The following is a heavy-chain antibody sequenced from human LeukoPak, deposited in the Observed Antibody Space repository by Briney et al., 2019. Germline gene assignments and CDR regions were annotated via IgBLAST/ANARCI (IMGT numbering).Heavy chain of an antibody. Sequence: GGSLRLSCAASGFTFSSYTMNWVSQDPGKGLEWVSSISSSSSAIYYAASVKGRFTISRDNAKNSLYLQMNSLRDEDTAFFFRARDGIRDSDYWGQGTLVTVSS. CDR3: ARDGIRDSDY. CDR1: GFTFSSYT. V-gene: IGHV3-48*02. D-gene: IGHD3-9*01. CDR2: ISSSSSAI. J-gene: IGHJ4*02.